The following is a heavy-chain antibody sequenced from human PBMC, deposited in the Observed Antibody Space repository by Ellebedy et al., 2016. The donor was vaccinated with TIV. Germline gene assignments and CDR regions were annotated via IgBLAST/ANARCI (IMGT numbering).Heavy chain of an antibody. CDR2: ISSSSSYI. D-gene: IGHD6-19*01. V-gene: IGHV3-11*06. CDR1: GFTFSGYY. J-gene: IGHJ4*02. CDR3: ARDQGKIAVAGIFDY. Sequence: GESLKISCAASGFTFSGYYMSWFRQAPGKGLEWVSYISSSSSYIYYADSAKGRFTISRDNAKNSLYLQMNSLRAEDTAVYYCARDQGKIAVAGIFDYWGQGTLVTVSS.